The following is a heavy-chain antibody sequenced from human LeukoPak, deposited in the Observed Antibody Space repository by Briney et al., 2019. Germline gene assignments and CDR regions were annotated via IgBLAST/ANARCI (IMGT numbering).Heavy chain of an antibody. Sequence: GGSLRLSCVASGFTFTNYDMHWVRQATGKGLEWVSAIGTAGDTYYPGSVKGRFTISRENAKNSLYLQMNSLRAGDTAVYYCARGRRRPGYSSSWYTHVAFDIWGQGTMVTVSS. CDR3: ARGRRRPGYSSSWYTHVAFDI. V-gene: IGHV3-13*04. D-gene: IGHD6-13*01. CDR1: GFTFTNYD. J-gene: IGHJ3*02. CDR2: IGTAGDT.